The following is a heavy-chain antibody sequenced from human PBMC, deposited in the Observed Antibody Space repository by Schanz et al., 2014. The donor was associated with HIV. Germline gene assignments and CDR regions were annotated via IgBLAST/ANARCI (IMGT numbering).Heavy chain of an antibody. J-gene: IGHJ5*01. CDR1: GFIFSDFY. CDR2: ISGGGRDK. CDR3: AKDRNGYNQPIES. V-gene: IGHV3-11*01. Sequence: QVQMVESGGGLVKPGGSRSLSCVASGFIFSDFYMTWIRQAPGKGLEYVATISGGGRDKYYADSVRGRVTISRDNPKNTLYLQIDSLRVEDTAMYYCAKDRNGYNQPIESWGHGTLVSVSS. D-gene: IGHD5-18*01.